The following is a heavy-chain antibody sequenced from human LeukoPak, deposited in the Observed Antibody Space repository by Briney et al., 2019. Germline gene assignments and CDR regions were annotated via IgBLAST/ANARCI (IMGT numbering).Heavy chain of an antibody. CDR3: TRERGTYNWIDP. V-gene: IGHV3-73*01. CDR2: IDRPAKSYAT. D-gene: IGHD1-1*01. Sequence: GGSLRLSCAASGFTLSDSAIHWVRQASGKGLEWVGLIDRPAKSYATAYGASVGGRFTISRDDSKNTAYLQMDSLKTEDTALYYCTRERGTYNWIDPWGQGTLVTVSS. CDR1: GFTLSDSA. J-gene: IGHJ5*02.